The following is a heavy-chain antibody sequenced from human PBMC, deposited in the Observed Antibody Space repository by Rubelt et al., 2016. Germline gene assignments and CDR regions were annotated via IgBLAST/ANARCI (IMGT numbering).Heavy chain of an antibody. D-gene: IGHD6-19*01. CDR2: INLGGSS. CDR3: ARRNGYSSGWYSIRGAFDI. V-gene: IGHV4-34*02. CDR1: GGSFSGYY. J-gene: IGHJ3*02. Sequence: QVQLQQGGAGLLKPSETLSLTCAVYGGSFSGYYWSWIRQPPGKGLEWIGEINLGGSSNYNPALKSRVTISVDTSKIQFSLKLSSVTAAGTAVYYCARRNGYSSGWYSIRGAFDIWGQGTMVTVSS.